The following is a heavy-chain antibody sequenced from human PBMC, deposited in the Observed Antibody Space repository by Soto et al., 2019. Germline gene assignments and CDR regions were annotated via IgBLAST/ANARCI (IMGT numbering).Heavy chain of an antibody. Sequence: PSETLSLTCAVSGDSIISIYHWAWIRQPPGKGLEWIGYIYYSGSTNYNPSLKSRVTISVDTSKNQFSLKLSSVTVADTAVYYCARVWRGQSPGELRYFDWLLYQDMGWFDPWGQGTLVTVSS. V-gene: IGHV4-59*01. J-gene: IGHJ5*02. CDR3: ARVWRGQSPGELRYFDWLLYQDMGWFDP. CDR2: IYYSGST. CDR1: GDSIISIYH. D-gene: IGHD3-9*01.